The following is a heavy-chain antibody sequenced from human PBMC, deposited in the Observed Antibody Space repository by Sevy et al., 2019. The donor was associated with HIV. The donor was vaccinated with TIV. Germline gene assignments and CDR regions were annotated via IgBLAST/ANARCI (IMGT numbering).Heavy chain of an antibody. CDR2: ISYDGNYK. CDR1: GFTFPIYS. V-gene: IGHV3-30*04. Sequence: GGSLRLSCVASGFTFPIYSVLWVRQAPGKGLEWLTLISYDGNYKYYADSVKGRFTISGDNSNNILYLQMGRLRVEDTALYFCARVAVEYCTNDCYHRFDHWGLGTLVTVSS. D-gene: IGHD2-8*01. J-gene: IGHJ4*02. CDR3: ARVAVEYCTNDCYHRFDH.